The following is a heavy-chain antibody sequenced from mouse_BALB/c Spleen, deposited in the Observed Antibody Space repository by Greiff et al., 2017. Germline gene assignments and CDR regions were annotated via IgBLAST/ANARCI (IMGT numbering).Heavy chain of an antibody. CDR2: INPSSGYT. V-gene: IGHV1-4*02. D-gene: IGHD2-3*01. Sequence: VQLQQSAAELARPGASVKMSCKASGYTFTSYTMHWVKQRPGQGLEWIGYINPSSGYTEYNQKFKDKTTLTADKSSSTAYMQLSSLTSEDSAVYYCARDDGYYLWFAYWGQGTLVTVSA. CDR1: GYTFTSYT. CDR3: ARDDGYYLWFAY. J-gene: IGHJ3*01.